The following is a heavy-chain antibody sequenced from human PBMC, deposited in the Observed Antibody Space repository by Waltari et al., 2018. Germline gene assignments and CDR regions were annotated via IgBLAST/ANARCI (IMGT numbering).Heavy chain of an antibody. Sequence: DVQVVESGGGLVQPGGSLSLSCTTSGVTFSVDGMGWSRQAPGKGLDGVSYISGSSSPIYYADSVKGRFTISRDNAKNSVYLEMSSLRSEDTAVYYCVRHRGGSYYWFFDVWGRGTLVSVSS. D-gene: IGHD1-26*01. CDR1: GVTFSVDG. CDR2: ISGSSSPI. CDR3: VRHRGGSYYWFFDV. V-gene: IGHV3-48*01. J-gene: IGHJ2*01.